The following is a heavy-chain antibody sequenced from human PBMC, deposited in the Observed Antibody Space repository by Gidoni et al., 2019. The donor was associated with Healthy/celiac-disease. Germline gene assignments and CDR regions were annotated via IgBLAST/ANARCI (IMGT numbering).Heavy chain of an antibody. CDR3: ARYGDYGDKWYYYGMDV. V-gene: IGHV3-48*01. Sequence: EVQLVESGGGLVQPGGSLRLSCAASGFTFSSYSMNWVRQAPGKGLEWVSYISSSSSTIYYADSVKGRFTISRDNAKNSLYLQMNSLRAEDTAVYYCARYGDYGDKWYYYGMDVWGQGTTVTVSS. J-gene: IGHJ6*02. CDR1: GFTFSSYS. D-gene: IGHD4-17*01. CDR2: ISSSSSTI.